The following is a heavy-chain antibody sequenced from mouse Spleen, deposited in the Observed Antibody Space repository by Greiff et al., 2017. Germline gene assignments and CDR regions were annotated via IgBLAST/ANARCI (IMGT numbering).Heavy chain of an antibody. J-gene: IGHJ2*01. CDR1: GFTFSSYG. V-gene: IGHV5-6*02. CDR2: ISSGGSYT. CDR3: ARNGANWDTFDY. D-gene: IGHD4-1*01. Sequence: DVMLVESGGDLVKPGGSLKLSCAASGFTFSSYGMSWVRQTPDKRLEWVATISSGGSYTYYPDSVKGRFTISRDNAKNTLYLQMSSLKSEDTAMYYCARNGANWDTFDYWGQGTTLTVSS.